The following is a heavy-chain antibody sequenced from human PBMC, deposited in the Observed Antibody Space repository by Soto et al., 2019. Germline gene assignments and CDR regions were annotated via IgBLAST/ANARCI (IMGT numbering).Heavy chain of an antibody. D-gene: IGHD5-12*01. V-gene: IGHV1-2*02. J-gene: IGHJ4*02. CDR1: GYTFTDYY. Sequence: QFQLVQSGAEVKKPGASVKVSCKASGYTFTDYYMHWVRQAPGQGPEWMGWINPNSGGTNYPQKFQGRVTLTRDTSINTVYMELSRLRSDDTAVYYCARDRGGYRDHTEPWYWGQGTLVAVSS. CDR3: ARDRGGYRDHTEPWY. CDR2: INPNSGGT.